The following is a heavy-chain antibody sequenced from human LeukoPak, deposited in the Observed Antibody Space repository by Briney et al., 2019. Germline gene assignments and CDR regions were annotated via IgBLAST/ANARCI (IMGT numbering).Heavy chain of an antibody. CDR1: GFTVSSNY. Sequence: GGSLRLSCAASGFTVSSNYMSWVRQAPGKGLEWVSVIYSGGSTYYADSVKGRFTISRDNSKNTLYLQMNSLRAEDTAVYYCARFSDYGDYYFDYWGQGTLVTVSS. V-gene: IGHV3-53*01. D-gene: IGHD4-17*01. CDR3: ARFSDYGDYYFDY. J-gene: IGHJ4*02. CDR2: IYSGGST.